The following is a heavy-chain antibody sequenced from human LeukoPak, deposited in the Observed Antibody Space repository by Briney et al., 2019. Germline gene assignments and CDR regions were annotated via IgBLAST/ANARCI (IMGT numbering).Heavy chain of an antibody. Sequence: SETLSLTCTVSGGSFSSGTHYWSWIRQPPGKGLEWIGYIYYTGSTNHNPSLKSRVTISVDTSKNQFSLKLSSVTAADTAVYYCARVVYSGYDFRGAMDVWGKGTTVTVSS. CDR1: GGSFSSGTHY. D-gene: IGHD5-12*01. V-gene: IGHV4-61*01. CDR2: IYYTGST. CDR3: ARVVYSGYDFRGAMDV. J-gene: IGHJ6*03.